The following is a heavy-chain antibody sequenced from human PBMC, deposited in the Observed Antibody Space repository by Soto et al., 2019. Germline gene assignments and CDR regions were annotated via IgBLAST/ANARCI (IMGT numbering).Heavy chain of an antibody. CDR3: ARDPIVATIALDY. D-gene: IGHD5-12*01. CDR1: GFTFSSYG. J-gene: IGHJ4*02. V-gene: IGHV3-33*01. CDR2: IWYDGSNK. Sequence: QVQLVESGGGVVQPGRSLRLSCAATGFTFSSYGMHWVRQAPGKGLEWVAVIWYDGSNKYYADSVKGRFTISRDNSKNTLYLQMNSLRAEDTAVYYCARDPIVATIALDYWGQGPLVTVSS.